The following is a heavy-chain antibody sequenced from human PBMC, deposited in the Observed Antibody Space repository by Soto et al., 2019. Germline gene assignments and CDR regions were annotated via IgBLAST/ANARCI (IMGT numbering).Heavy chain of an antibody. CDR1: GFSFSSYG. Sequence: PGGSLRLSCGASGFSFSSYGMHGVRQAPGKGLEWVAVISYDGSQKYYADSVKGRFTISRDNSKNTLYLQMNSLRAEDKAVYYCAKDLVGGVRYYYGMDVWGQGTTVTVSS. J-gene: IGHJ6*02. V-gene: IGHV3-30*18. CDR3: AKDLVGGVRYYYGMDV. D-gene: IGHD1-26*01. CDR2: ISYDGSQK.